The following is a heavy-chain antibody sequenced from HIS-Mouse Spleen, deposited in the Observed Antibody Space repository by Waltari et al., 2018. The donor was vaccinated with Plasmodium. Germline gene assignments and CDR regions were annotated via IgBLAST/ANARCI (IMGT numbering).Heavy chain of an antibody. V-gene: IGHV4-39*07. Sequence: QLQLQESGPGLVKPSEALSLPCPVSGGSLSSSSYYWGWLRQPPGKGLEWIGSIYYSGSTYYNPSLKSRVTISVDTSKNQFSLKLSSVTAADTAVYYCARDRITGTSYFDYWGQGTLVTVSS. CDR2: IYYSGST. D-gene: IGHD1-7*01. CDR3: ARDRITGTSYFDY. CDR1: GGSLSSSSYY. J-gene: IGHJ4*02.